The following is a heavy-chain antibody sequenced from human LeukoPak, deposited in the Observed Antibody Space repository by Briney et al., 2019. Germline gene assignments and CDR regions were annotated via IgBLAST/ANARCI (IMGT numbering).Heavy chain of an antibody. CDR3: AKEGRSLQTY. CDR2: IKEDGTET. D-gene: IGHD5-24*01. J-gene: IGHJ4*02. CDR1: GFTVSSNY. V-gene: IGHV3-7*03. Sequence: QPGGSLRLSCAASGFTVSSNYMSWVRQAPGKGLEWVANIKEDGTETYYVDSVKGRFTISRDNAKNSLYLQMNSLRVEDTAVYYCAKEGRSLQTYWGQGTLVTVSS.